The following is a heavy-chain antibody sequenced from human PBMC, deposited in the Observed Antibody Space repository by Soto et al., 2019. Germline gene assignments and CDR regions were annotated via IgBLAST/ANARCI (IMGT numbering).Heavy chain of an antibody. J-gene: IGHJ6*02. V-gene: IGHV5-51*01. CDR3: VLSSGSGSGYYYYGMDV. CDR2: IYPGDSDT. Sequence: GESLKISFKGSGYSFTSYWIGWVRQMPGKGLEWMGIIYPGDSDTRYSPSFQGQVTISADKSISTAYLQWSSLKASDTAMYYCVLSSGSGSGYYYYGMDVWGQGTTVTVSS. CDR1: GYSFTSYW. D-gene: IGHD3-10*01.